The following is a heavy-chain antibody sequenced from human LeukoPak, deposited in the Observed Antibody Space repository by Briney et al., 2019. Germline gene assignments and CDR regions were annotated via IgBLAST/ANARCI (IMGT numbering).Heavy chain of an antibody. J-gene: IGHJ4*02. Sequence: SETLSLTCTVSGGSISSYYWAWIRQPPGGGLESIGYIHYSGTTNYNPSLKSRVTISVDTSKNQFSLRLASVTAADTAVYYCARDRPSTISWFRGHYFDYWGQGALVTVSS. CDR2: IHYSGTT. D-gene: IGHD6-13*01. V-gene: IGHV4-59*01. CDR1: GGSISSYY. CDR3: ARDRPSTISWFRGHYFDY.